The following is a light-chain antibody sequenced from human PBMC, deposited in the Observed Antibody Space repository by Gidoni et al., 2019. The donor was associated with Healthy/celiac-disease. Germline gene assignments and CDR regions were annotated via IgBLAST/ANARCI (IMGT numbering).Light chain of an antibody. V-gene: IGLV3-19*01. CDR1: SLRTYY. CDR2: AKT. CDR3: HSRDTSGNHVV. J-gene: IGLJ2*01. Sequence: SSELTQDPAVSVALGQTVRITCQGDSLRTYYVSWYQQKPGQAPVLVIYAKTNRPSGIPDRFSGSSSGNTASLTITGAQAEDEADYYCHSRDTSGNHVVFGGGTKLTVL.